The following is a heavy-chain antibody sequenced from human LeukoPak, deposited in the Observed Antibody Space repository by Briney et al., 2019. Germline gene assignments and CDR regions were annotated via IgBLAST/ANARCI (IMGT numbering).Heavy chain of an antibody. Sequence: PSETLSLTCTVSGGSISSYYWSWIRRPPGKGLEWIGYIYYSGSTNYNPSLKSRVTISVDTSKNQFSLKLSSVTAADTAVYYCARHLRNYYGMDVWGQGTTVTVSS. J-gene: IGHJ6*02. CDR3: ARHLRNYYGMDV. V-gene: IGHV4-59*08. CDR1: GGSISSYY. CDR2: IYYSGST.